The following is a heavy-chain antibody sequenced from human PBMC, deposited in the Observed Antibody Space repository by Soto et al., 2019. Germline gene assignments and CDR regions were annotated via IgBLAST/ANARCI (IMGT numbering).Heavy chain of an antibody. CDR3: ARDYDFWSGYSLNWFDP. CDR1: GYTFTSCA. Sequence: ASVKVSCKASGYTFTSCAMHWVRQAPGQRLEWMGWINAGNGNTKYSQKFQGRVTITRDTSASTAYMELSSLRSEDTAVYYCARDYDFWSGYSLNWFDPWGQGTLVTVSS. CDR2: INAGNGNT. J-gene: IGHJ5*02. V-gene: IGHV1-3*01. D-gene: IGHD3-3*01.